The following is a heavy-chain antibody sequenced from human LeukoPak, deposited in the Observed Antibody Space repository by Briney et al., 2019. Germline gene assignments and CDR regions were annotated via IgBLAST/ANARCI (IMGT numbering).Heavy chain of an antibody. D-gene: IGHD3-10*01. V-gene: IGHV1-2*02. Sequence: ASVKVSCKASGYTFTGYYIHWLRQAPGQGLEWVGWINPNSGGTNYAQKFQDRVTMTRDTSVSTAYMELISLISDDTAVYYCARNSLSGTYYTELDYWGQGTLVTVSS. CDR3: ARNSLSGTYYTELDY. CDR1: GYTFTGYY. J-gene: IGHJ4*02. CDR2: INPNSGGT.